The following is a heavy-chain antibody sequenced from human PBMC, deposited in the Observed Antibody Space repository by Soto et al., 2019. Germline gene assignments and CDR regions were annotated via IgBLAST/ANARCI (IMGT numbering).Heavy chain of an antibody. CDR2: ISAHNGNT. D-gene: IGHD1-1*01. CDR1: GYAFTTYG. Sequence: QVHLVQSGAEVKKPGASVKVSCKGSGYAFTTYGITWVRQAPGQGLEWMGWISAHNGNTNYAQKLQGRVNVTRGTSTSTAYTELSRLRSDGTAVYYCARGRYGDYWGQGALVTVSS. J-gene: IGHJ4*02. V-gene: IGHV1-18*01. CDR3: ARGRYGDY.